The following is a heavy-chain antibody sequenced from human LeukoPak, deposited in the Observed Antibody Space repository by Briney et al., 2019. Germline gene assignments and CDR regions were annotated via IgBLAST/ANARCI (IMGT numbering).Heavy chain of an antibody. D-gene: IGHD3-10*01. CDR2: IIPIFGTA. CDR1: GGTFSSYA. V-gene: IGHV1-69*13. J-gene: IGHJ4*02. Sequence: SVKVSCKASGGTFSSYAISWVRQAPGQGLEWMGGIIPIFGTANYAQKFQGRVTITADESTSTAYMELSSLRSEDTAVYYCATQYGSGSRGYFDYWGQGTLVTVSS. CDR3: ATQYGSGSRGYFDY.